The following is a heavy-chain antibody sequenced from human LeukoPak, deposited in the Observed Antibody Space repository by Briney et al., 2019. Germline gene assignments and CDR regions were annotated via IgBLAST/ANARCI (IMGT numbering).Heavy chain of an antibody. CDR3: VRDSTAGVDF. V-gene: IGHV3-74*01. Sequence: GGSLRLSCAASGFVFSDYYMLWFRQTPEKGLVSVSRISSDGSVTAYADSVKGRFTISRDNAKNTLYLQMDFLRAEDTAVYYCVRDSTAGVDFWGQGALVTVSS. D-gene: IGHD2-21*02. CDR2: ISSDGSVT. J-gene: IGHJ4*02. CDR1: GFVFSDYY.